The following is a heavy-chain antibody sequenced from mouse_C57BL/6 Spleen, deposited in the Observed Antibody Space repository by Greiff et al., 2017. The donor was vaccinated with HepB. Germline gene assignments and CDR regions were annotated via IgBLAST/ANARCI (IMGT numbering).Heavy chain of an antibody. Sequence: QLQQSGAELVRPGASVTLSCKASGYTFADYEMHWVKQTPVHGLEWIGAIDPETGGTAYNQKFKGKAILTADKSSSTAYMELRSLTSEDSAVYYCTNYGRGDYWGQGTSVTVSS. CDR2: IDPETGGT. CDR1: GYTFADYE. V-gene: IGHV1-15*01. CDR3: TNYGRGDY. J-gene: IGHJ4*01. D-gene: IGHD1-1*01.